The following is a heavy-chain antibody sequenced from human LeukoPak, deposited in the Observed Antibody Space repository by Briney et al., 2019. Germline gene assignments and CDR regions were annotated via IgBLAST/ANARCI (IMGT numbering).Heavy chain of an antibody. CDR1: DGSISNYY. D-gene: IGHD1-1*01. CDR3: ARETLEGKFDP. Sequence: SETLFLTCTVSDGSISNYYWTWIRQPPGKELEWIGYIYYSGSTKTNPSLKSRVTISVDTSKNQFSLKLSSVTAADTAVYFCARETLEGKFDPWGQGTLVTVSS. V-gene: IGHV4-59*01. J-gene: IGHJ5*02. CDR2: IYYSGST.